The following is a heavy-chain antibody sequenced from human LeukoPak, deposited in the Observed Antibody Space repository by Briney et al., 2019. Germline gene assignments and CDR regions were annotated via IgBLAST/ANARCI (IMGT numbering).Heavy chain of an antibody. V-gene: IGHV4-59*08. Sequence: SETLSLTCSVSGGSISSLYWSWIRQPPGKGLEGIGYIYYTGSTNYNPSLKSRVTMFVDMSNNQFSLRLSSVTAADTAVYYCARHRAYSSSSPFDYWGQGTLVTVSS. CDR3: ARHRAYSSSSPFDY. CDR1: GGSISSLY. J-gene: IGHJ4*02. D-gene: IGHD6-6*01. CDR2: IYYTGST.